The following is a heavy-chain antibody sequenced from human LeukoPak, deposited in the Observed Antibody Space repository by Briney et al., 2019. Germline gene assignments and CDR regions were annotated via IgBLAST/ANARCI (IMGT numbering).Heavy chain of an antibody. CDR1: GFTFSSYE. V-gene: IGHV3-7*01. Sequence: PGGSLRLSCAASGFTFSSYEMSWVRQAPGKGLEWVANIKQDGSEKYYVDSVKGRFTISRDNAKNSLYLQMNSLRAEDTAVYYCAREYYYGSGSYPDYWGQGTLVTVSS. CDR3: AREYYYGSGSYPDY. J-gene: IGHJ4*02. CDR2: IKQDGSEK. D-gene: IGHD3-10*01.